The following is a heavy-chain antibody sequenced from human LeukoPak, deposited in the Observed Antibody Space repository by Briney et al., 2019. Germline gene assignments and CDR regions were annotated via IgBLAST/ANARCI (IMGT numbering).Heavy chain of an antibody. CDR3: ARGQFIAVAASDY. J-gene: IGHJ4*02. CDR1: GYTFTSYD. D-gene: IGHD6-19*01. Sequence: GASVKVSCKASGYTFTSYDINWVRQATGQGLEWMGWMNPNSGNTGYAQKFQGRVTMTRNTSISTAYMELSSLSSEDTAVYYCARGQFIAVAASDYWGQGTLVTVSS. V-gene: IGHV1-8*01. CDR2: MNPNSGNT.